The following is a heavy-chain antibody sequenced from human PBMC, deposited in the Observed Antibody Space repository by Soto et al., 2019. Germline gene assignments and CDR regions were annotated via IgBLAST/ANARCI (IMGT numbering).Heavy chain of an antibody. Sequence: PGGSLRLSCSASGFTFSNAWMNWVRQAPGRGLEWVGRIKSKTDGGTTDYAAPVKGRFTISRDDSKNTPYLQMNSLKTEDTAVYYCTTAGGSYPYYYYYGMDVWGQGTTVTVSS. CDR2: IKSKTDGGTT. CDR3: TTAGGSYPYYYYYGMDV. CDR1: GFTFSNAW. J-gene: IGHJ6*02. V-gene: IGHV3-15*07. D-gene: IGHD1-26*01.